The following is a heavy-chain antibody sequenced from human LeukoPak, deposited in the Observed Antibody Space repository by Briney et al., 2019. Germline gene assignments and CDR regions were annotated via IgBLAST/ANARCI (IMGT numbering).Heavy chain of an antibody. CDR1: GFTFSSYW. D-gene: IGHD4-17*01. Sequence: GGTLRLSCAASGFTFSSYWMHWVRQAPVKGLVWVSRISTDGSSTSYADSVKGRFTISRDNAKNTLYLQMNSLRAEDTAVYYCARVLRSHGDLFDYWGQGTLVT. J-gene: IGHJ4*02. CDR3: ARVLRSHGDLFDY. CDR2: ISTDGSST. V-gene: IGHV3-74*01.